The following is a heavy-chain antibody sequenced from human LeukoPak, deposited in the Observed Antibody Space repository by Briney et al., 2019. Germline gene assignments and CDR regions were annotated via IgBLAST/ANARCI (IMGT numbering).Heavy chain of an antibody. D-gene: IGHD2-2*01. J-gene: IGHJ5*02. CDR2: IYYSGST. V-gene: IGHV4-39*07. Sequence: PSETLSLTCNVSGDSISSSGYYWGWIRQPPGKGLEWIGSIYYSGSTYFDPPLKSRVTISVDTSKNQFSLNLSSVTARDTAVYYCARDSSITSPYSGFDPWGQGTLVTVSS. CDR1: GDSISSSGYY. CDR3: ARDSSITSPYSGFDP.